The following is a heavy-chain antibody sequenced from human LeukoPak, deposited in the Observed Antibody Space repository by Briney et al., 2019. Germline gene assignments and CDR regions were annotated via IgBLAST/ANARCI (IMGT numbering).Heavy chain of an antibody. V-gene: IGHV4-59*11. CDR1: DDSISSHY. D-gene: IGHD3-9*01. CDR3: ARDHQTRALVS. CDR2: IYDSGIT. Sequence: SETLSLTCTVADDSISSHYWSWIRQPPGKGLEWIGYIYDSGITDYNPSLKSRVTISLDTSKPQLSLRLSSVTAADTAVYYCARDHQTRALVSWGQGTLVTVSS. J-gene: IGHJ4*02.